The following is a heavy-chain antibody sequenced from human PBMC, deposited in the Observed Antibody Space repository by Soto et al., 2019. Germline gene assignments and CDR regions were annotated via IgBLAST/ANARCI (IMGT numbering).Heavy chain of an antibody. Sequence: QVQLVQSGAEVKKPGSSVEVSCKASGGTFSRHTISWVRQAPGQGLEWMGRIIPFLNIANYAQKFQGRVTITADRSTSTASMELSSLRSEDTAVYYCARGTTYSSGTYYLKWGQGTLVTVSS. CDR3: ARGTTYSSGTYYLK. CDR2: IIPFLNIA. D-gene: IGHD3-10*01. J-gene: IGHJ4*02. CDR1: GGTFSRHT. V-gene: IGHV1-69*02.